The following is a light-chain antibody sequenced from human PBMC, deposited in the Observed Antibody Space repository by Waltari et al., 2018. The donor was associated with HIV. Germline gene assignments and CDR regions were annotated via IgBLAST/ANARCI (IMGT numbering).Light chain of an antibody. CDR3: QSYDSGLRM. J-gene: IGLJ3*02. Sequence: QSALTQPASVSGSPGQSITISCTGTSSDVGGYNYVSWYQQHPGKAPKLMIYEVSNRPSGVPDRFSGSKSGTSASLAITGLQAEDEADYYCQSYDSGLRMFGGGTKLTVL. V-gene: IGLV2-14*01. CDR1: SSDVGGYNY. CDR2: EVS.